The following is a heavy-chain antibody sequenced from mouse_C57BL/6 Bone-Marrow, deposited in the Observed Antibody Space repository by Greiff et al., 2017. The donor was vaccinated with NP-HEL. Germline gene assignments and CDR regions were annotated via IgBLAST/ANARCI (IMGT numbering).Heavy chain of an antibody. CDR2: IFPGAGDT. Sequence: QVQLQQSGAELVKPGASVKISCKASGYAFSSSWMNWVKQRPGQGLEWIGRIFPGAGDTNYNGKFKGKATLTADKSSSTAYMQLSSLTSEDSAVYFCARRGFDVWGTGTTVTVSS. CDR1: GYAFSSSW. CDR3: ARRGFDV. J-gene: IGHJ1*03. V-gene: IGHV1-82*01.